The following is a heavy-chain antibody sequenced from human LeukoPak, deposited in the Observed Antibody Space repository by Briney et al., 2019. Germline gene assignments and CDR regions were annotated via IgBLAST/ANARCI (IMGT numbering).Heavy chain of an antibody. CDR3: APQQTYSPYNWFDP. J-gene: IGHJ5*02. CDR1: GFTFSRYV. CDR2: IHPDGSIT. V-gene: IGHV3-74*03. D-gene: IGHD5-12*01. Sequence: GGSLRLSCAASGFTFSRYVMSWVRQAPGTGLVWVSRIHPDGSITTYADSVKGRFTISRDNAKNTLYLQMNSLRAEDTAVYYCAPQQTYSPYNWFDPWGQGTLVTVSS.